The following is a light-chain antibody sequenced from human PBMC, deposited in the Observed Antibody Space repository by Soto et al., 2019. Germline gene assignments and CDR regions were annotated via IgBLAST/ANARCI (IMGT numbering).Light chain of an antibody. V-gene: IGKV1-5*01. Sequence: DIRMNQSPSTLSTSVGDRVTITCRASQNIRGWLAWYQQKPGKAPKLLIYDASTLEIGVPSRFSGSGSGTEFTLTISSLKPDDFATYYCQQYNSYSWTFGQGITVAIK. CDR2: DAS. J-gene: IGKJ1*01. CDR3: QQYNSYSWT. CDR1: QNIRGW.